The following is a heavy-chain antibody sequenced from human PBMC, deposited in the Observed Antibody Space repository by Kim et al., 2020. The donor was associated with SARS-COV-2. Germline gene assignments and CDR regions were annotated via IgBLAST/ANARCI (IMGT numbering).Heavy chain of an antibody. CDR2: IYHSGST. D-gene: IGHD2-15*01. CDR3: ARDGDCSGGSCYYYGMDV. Sequence: SETLSLTCAVSGGSISSSNWWSWVRQPPGKGLEWIGEIYHSGSTNYNPSLKSRVTISVDKSKNQFSLKLSSVTAADTAVYYCARDGDCSGGSCYYYGMDVWGQGTTVTVSS. CDR1: GGSISSSNW. V-gene: IGHV4-4*02. J-gene: IGHJ6*02.